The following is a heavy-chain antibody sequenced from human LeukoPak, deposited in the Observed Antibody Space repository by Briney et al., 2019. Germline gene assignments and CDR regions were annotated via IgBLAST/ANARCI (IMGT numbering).Heavy chain of an antibody. J-gene: IGHJ4*02. D-gene: IGHD1-1*01. V-gene: IGHV4-38-2*02. CDR1: GYSISSGYY. CDR2: VYHSGRT. Sequence: SETLSLTCIVSGYSISSGYYWAWIRQPPGKGLEWNGSVYHSGRTYYNPSLMSRVTISEDTSKNQFSLKLTSVTAPDTAVYYCAGLQDWSDVDYWGQGTLVTVSS. CDR3: AGLQDWSDVDY.